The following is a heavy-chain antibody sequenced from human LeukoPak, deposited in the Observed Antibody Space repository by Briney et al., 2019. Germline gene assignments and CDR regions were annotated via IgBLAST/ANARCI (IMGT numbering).Heavy chain of an antibody. CDR2: INQSGST. Sequence: SETLSLTCAVYSGSFSGYYWSWIHQPPGKGLEWIGEINQSGSTNYNPSLKSRVTISVDTSKDQFSLKLSSLTAADTAVYYCAREAVVVAAAFDIWGQGTMVTVSS. J-gene: IGHJ3*02. D-gene: IGHD2-15*01. CDR1: SGSFSGYY. V-gene: IGHV4-34*01. CDR3: AREAVVVAAAFDI.